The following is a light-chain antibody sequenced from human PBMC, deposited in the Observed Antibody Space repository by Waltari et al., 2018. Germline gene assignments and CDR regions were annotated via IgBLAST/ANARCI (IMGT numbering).Light chain of an antibody. CDR2: GQS. J-gene: IGLJ2*01. Sequence: SSQLTQDPAVSVALGQAVRITCQGDSHRTYNASWYQQKPGQAPVLVINGQSHRPSGLPDRFSGSSSGNTASLTISGAQAEDEADYYCASRDSSGNHAVFGGGTKLTVL. V-gene: IGLV3-19*01. CDR3: ASRDSSGNHAV. CDR1: SHRTYN.